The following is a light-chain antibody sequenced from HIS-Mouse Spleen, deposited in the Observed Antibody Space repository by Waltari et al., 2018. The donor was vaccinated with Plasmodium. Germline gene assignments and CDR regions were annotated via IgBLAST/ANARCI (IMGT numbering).Light chain of an antibody. CDR2: DVS. Sequence: QSALTQPRSVSGSPGQSVTISCTGTSSDVGGYNYVSWYQQHPGKAPKLMFYDVSKRPSVVPDRFSGSKSGNTASLTISGLQAEDEADYYCCSYAGSYTLVFGGGTNLTVL. CDR1: SSDVGGYNY. V-gene: IGLV2-11*01. J-gene: IGLJ2*01. CDR3: CSYAGSYTLV.